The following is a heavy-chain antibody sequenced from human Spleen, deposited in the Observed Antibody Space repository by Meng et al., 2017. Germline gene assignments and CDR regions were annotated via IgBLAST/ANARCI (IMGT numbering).Heavy chain of an antibody. Sequence: GESLKISCAASGFTFSSYWMHWVRQAPGKGLVWVSRINTDGTTTTYADSVKGRFTISRDNAKNSLYLQMNSLRAEDTAVYYCARVGGVLTYYYDSSGYIRYDAFDIWGQGTMVTVSS. J-gene: IGHJ3*02. CDR2: INTDGTTT. CDR3: ARVGGVLTYYYDSSGYIRYDAFDI. V-gene: IGHV3-74*01. D-gene: IGHD3-22*01. CDR1: GFTFSSYW.